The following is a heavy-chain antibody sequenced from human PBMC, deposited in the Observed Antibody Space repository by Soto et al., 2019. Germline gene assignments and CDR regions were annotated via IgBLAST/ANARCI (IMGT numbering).Heavy chain of an antibody. CDR2: ISSSSSTI. Sequence: HPNTAVEFKFINFSINRISKAKGKGLEWVSYISSSSSTIYYADSVKGRFTISRDNAKNSLYLQMNSLRAEDTAVYYCARHPLTEGEKGDYVGFDIWGQGTMV. D-gene: IGHD3-16*01. V-gene: IGHV3-48*01. J-gene: IGHJ3*02. CDR1: EFKFINFS. CDR3: ARHPLTEGEKGDYVGFDI.